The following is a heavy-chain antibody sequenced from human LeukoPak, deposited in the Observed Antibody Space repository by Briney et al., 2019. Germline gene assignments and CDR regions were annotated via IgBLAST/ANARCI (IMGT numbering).Heavy chain of an antibody. V-gene: IGHV3-30*04. D-gene: IGHD5-18*01. J-gene: IGHJ4*02. CDR3: ARSRYSHGPSDFDY. CDR2: ISYDGSNK. CDR1: GFTFSSYA. Sequence: PGGSLRLSCAASGFTFSSYAMHWVRQAPGKGLEWVAVISYDGSNKYYADSVKGRFTISRDNSKNTLYLQMNSLRAEDTAVYYCARSRYSHGPSDFDYWGQGTLVTVSS.